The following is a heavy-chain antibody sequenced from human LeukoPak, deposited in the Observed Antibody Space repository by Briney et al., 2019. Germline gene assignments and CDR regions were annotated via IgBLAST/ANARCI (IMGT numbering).Heavy chain of an antibody. D-gene: IGHD1-26*01. CDR2: IYTSGST. CDR1: GVSISSGSYY. J-gene: IGHJ4*02. Sequence: PSETLSLTCTVSGVSISSGSYYWSWIRQPAGKGLEWIGRIYTSGSTNYNPSLKSRVTISVDTSKNQFSLKLSSVTAADTAVYYCARGAPYSGSYFGEDWGQGTLVTVSS. CDR3: ARGAPYSGSYFGED. V-gene: IGHV4-61*02.